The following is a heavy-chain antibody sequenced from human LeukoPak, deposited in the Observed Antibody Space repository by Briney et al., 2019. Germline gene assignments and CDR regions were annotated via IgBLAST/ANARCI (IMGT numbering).Heavy chain of an antibody. V-gene: IGHV4-38-2*01. CDR3: ASTGTTALFDY. CDR2: IYHSGST. Sequence: SETLSLTCAVSGYSISSGYYWGWIQQPPGKGLEWIGSIYHSGSTYYNPSLKSRVTISVDTSKNQFSLNLSSVTAADTAVYYCASTGTTALFDYWGQGTLVTVSS. D-gene: IGHD1-7*01. CDR1: GYSISSGYY. J-gene: IGHJ4*02.